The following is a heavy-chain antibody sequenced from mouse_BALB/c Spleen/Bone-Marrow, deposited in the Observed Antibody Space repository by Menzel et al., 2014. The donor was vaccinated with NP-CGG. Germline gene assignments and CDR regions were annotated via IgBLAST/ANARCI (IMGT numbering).Heavy chain of an antibody. CDR2: IDPANGNT. CDR1: GFNIKDTY. V-gene: IGHV14-3*02. CDR3: ARWEYYAMDY. J-gene: IGHJ4*01. Sequence: EVQLQESGAELVKPGASVKLSCTASGFNIKDTYMHWVKQRPEQGLEWIGRIDPANGNTKYDPKFQGKATITADTSSNTAYLQLSSLTSEDTAVYYCARWEYYAMDYWGQGTSVTVSA. D-gene: IGHD4-1*01.